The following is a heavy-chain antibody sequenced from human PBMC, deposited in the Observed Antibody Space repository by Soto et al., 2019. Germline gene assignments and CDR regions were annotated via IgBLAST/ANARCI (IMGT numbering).Heavy chain of an antibody. D-gene: IGHD3-9*01. V-gene: IGHV3-30*03. CDR1: GFTFSSYG. J-gene: IGHJ4*02. CDR3: ATDDLYDILTGYYPFDY. CDR2: ISYDGSNK. Sequence: GGSLRLSCAASGFTFSSYGMHWVRQAPGKGLEWVAVISYDGSNKYYADSVKGRFTISRDNSKNTLYLQMNSLRAEDTAVYYCATDDLYDILTGYYPFDYWGQGTLVTVSS.